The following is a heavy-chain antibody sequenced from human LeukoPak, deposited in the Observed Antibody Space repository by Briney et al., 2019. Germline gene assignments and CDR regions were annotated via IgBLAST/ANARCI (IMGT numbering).Heavy chain of an antibody. CDR2: ISGSGGST. V-gene: IGHV3-23*01. CDR1: GFTFSSYA. Sequence: GGSLRLSCAASGFTFSSYAMSWVRQAPGKGLEWVSAISGSGGSTYYADSVKGRFTISRDNSKNTLYLQMNSLRAEDTAVYYCARDCPSMDTHPRKRGGMDVWGQGTTVTVSS. D-gene: IGHD5-18*01. J-gene: IGHJ6*02. CDR3: ARDCPSMDTHPRKRGGMDV.